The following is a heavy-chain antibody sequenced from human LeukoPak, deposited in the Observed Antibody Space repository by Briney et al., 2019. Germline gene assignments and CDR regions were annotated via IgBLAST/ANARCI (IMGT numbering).Heavy chain of an antibody. Sequence: GRSLRLSCAASGFTFSSYSMNWVRQAPGKGLEWVSSISSSSSYIYYADSVKGRFTISRDNAKNSLYLQMNSLRAEDTAVYYCARGGYCSSTSCPPVGWFDPWGQGTLVTVSS. J-gene: IGHJ5*02. D-gene: IGHD2-2*01. CDR2: ISSSSSYI. CDR3: ARGGYCSSTSCPPVGWFDP. V-gene: IGHV3-21*01. CDR1: GFTFSSYS.